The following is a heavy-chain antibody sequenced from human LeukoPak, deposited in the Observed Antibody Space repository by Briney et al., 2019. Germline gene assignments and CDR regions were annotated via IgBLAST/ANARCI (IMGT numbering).Heavy chain of an antibody. J-gene: IGHJ4*02. V-gene: IGHV1-2*02. D-gene: IGHD3-22*01. CDR3: ARDLGYYDSSGGGY. Sequence: AASVKVSCKASGYTFTGYYMHWVRQAPRQGLEWMGWINPNSGGTNYAQKFQGRVTMTRDTSISTAYMELSRLRSDDAAVYYCARDLGYYDSSGGGYWGQGTLVTVSS. CDR1: GYTFTGYY. CDR2: INPNSGGT.